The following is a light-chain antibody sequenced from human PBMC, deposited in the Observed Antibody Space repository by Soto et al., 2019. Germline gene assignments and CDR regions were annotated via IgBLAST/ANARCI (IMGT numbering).Light chain of an antibody. CDR3: QESFSTPRS. CDR1: QSIDSY. Sequence: DIQMTQSPLSLSASVGDRVTITCRASQSIDSYVNWYQQKPGKAPKLLIYAASSLQGGVLSRFSGSGSGTDFTLTISSLQPEDFATYHCQESFSTPRSFSKGTKVEIK. CDR2: AAS. J-gene: IGKJ1*01. V-gene: IGKV1-39*01.